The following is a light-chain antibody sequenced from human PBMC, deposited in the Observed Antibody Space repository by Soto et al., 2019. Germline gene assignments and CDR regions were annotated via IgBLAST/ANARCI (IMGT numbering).Light chain of an antibody. J-gene: IGLJ2*01. CDR2: EVS. CDR3: SSFTSSNTVI. CDR1: SSDVGAYKY. V-gene: IGLV2-14*01. Sequence: QSALTQPASVSGSPGQSITISCTGTSSDVGAYKYVSWYQQHPGKAPKLMIYEVSNRPSGVSNHFSGSKSGNTASLTISGLQAEDEADYYCSSFTSSNTVIFGGGTQLTVL.